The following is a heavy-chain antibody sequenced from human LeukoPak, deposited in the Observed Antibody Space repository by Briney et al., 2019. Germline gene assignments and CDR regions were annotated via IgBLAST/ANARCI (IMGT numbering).Heavy chain of an antibody. CDR2: INPNSGGT. Sequence: ASVKVSCKASGYTFTAFYMHWVRQAPGQGLEWMGRINPNSGGTKYAQKFQGRVTMTTDTSINTAYLELSRLRSDDTAVYYCAKGYSSSWLDYWGQGTLVTVSS. J-gene: IGHJ4*02. D-gene: IGHD6-13*01. CDR1: GYTFTAFY. V-gene: IGHV1-2*06. CDR3: AKGYSSSWLDY.